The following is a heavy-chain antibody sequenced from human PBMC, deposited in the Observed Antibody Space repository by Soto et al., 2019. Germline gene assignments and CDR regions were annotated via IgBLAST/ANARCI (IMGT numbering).Heavy chain of an antibody. CDR1: GFTFSSYG. J-gene: IGHJ6*03. Sequence: QVQLVESGGGVVQPGRSLRLSCAASGFTFSSYGMHWVRQAPGKGLEWVAVISYDGSNKYYADSVKGRFTISRDNSKNTVYLQMNSLRPEDTAVYYCAKGDDSPGPLGYYDYMDVCGKGTTVTVSS. V-gene: IGHV3-30*18. D-gene: IGHD2-15*01. CDR2: ISYDGSNK. CDR3: AKGDDSPGPLGYYDYMDV.